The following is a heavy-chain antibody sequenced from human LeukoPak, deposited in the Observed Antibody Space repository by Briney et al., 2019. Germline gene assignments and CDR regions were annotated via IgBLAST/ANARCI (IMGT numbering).Heavy chain of an antibody. J-gene: IGHJ5*02. CDR3: ARVRMVRGVIWTENWFDP. V-gene: IGHV1-2*02. CDR1: GYTFTGYY. CDR2: INPNSGGT. Sequence: ASVKVSCKASGYTFTGYYMHWVRQAPGQGLEWMGWINPNSGGTNYAQKFQGRVTMTRDTSISTAYMELSRLRSDDTAVYYCARVRMVRGVIWTENWFDPWGQGTLVTVSS. D-gene: IGHD3-10*01.